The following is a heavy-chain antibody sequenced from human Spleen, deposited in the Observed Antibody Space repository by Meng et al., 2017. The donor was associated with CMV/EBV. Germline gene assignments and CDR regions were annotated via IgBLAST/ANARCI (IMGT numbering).Heavy chain of an antibody. CDR3: ASGYTGSYGRFDY. CDR1: EFSFSSFG. V-gene: IGHV3-33*01. Sequence: GESLKISCTASEFSFSSFGMHWVRQAPGKGLEWVAVIWYDGSNKLYADSVKGRFSISRDNSKNTVYLQMNSLRAEDTAVYYCASGYTGSYGRFDYWGQGTLVTVSS. D-gene: IGHD1-26*01. J-gene: IGHJ4*02. CDR2: IWYDGSNK.